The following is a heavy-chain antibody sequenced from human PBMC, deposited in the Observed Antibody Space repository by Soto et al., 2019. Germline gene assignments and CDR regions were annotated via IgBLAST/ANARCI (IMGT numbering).Heavy chain of an antibody. CDR2: IIPIFDTP. Sequence: QVQLVQSGAEVRKPGSAVRVSCKASGGTFNMYAMNWVRQAPGQGLEWMAGIIPIFDTPRYSQQFQGRVTITVDESTSTAYMELSSLRSEDTVIYYCARSVGSGGVIGGFDYWGQGTLVTVAS. J-gene: IGHJ4*02. CDR3: ARSVGSGGVIGGFDY. D-gene: IGHD3-16*02. V-gene: IGHV1-69*01. CDR1: GGTFNMYA.